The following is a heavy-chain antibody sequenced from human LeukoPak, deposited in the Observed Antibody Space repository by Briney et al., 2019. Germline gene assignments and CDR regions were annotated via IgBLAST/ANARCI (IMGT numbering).Heavy chain of an antibody. CDR1: GGSISSYY. Sequence: SETLSLTCTVSGGSISSYYWNWIRQPAGKGLEWIGRIYASGSTNYNPSPKSRVTMSVDTSKNQFSLKLSSVTAADTAVYYCAKDRAWIQFWFWGQGTLVTVSS. D-gene: IGHD5-18*01. CDR3: AKDRAWIQFWF. J-gene: IGHJ4*02. CDR2: IYASGST. V-gene: IGHV4-4*07.